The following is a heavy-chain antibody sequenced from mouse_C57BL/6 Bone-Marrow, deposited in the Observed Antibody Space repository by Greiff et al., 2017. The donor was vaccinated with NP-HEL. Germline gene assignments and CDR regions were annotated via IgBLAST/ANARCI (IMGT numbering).Heavy chain of an antibody. Sequence: VQLKQSGAELVRPGASVKLSCTASGFNIKDDYMHWVKQRPEQGLEWIGWIDPENGDTEYASKFQGKATITADTSSNTAYLQLSSLTSEDTAVYYCTSYYYGSSYGAYWGQGTLVTVSA. D-gene: IGHD1-1*01. CDR1: GFNIKDDY. V-gene: IGHV14-4*01. CDR2: IDPENGDT. CDR3: TSYYYGSSYGAY. J-gene: IGHJ3*01.